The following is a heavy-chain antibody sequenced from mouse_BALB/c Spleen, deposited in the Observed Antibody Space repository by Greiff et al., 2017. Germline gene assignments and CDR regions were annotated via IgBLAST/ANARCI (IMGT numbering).Heavy chain of an antibody. V-gene: IGHV1S29*02. D-gene: IGHD1-1*02. Sequence: EVMLVESGPELVKPGASVKISCKASGYTFTDYNMHWVKQSHGKSLEWIGYIYPYNGGTGYNQKFKSKATLTVDNSSSTAYMELRSLTSEDSAVYYCARWGYGGDYWGQGTTLTVSS. J-gene: IGHJ2*01. CDR3: ARWGYGGDY. CDR2: IYPYNGGT. CDR1: GYTFTDYN.